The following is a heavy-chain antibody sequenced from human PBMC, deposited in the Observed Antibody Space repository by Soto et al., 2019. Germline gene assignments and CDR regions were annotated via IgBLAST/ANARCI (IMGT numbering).Heavy chain of an antibody. V-gene: IGHV3-23*01. CDR3: AKDWVYDCSGGSCYSRGHNWFDP. J-gene: IGHJ5*02. CDR1: GFTFSSYA. D-gene: IGHD2-15*01. CDR2: ISGSGGST. Sequence: GGSLRLSCAASGFTFSSYAMSWVRQAPGKGLEWVSAISGSGGSTYYADSVKGRFTISRDNSKNTLYLQMNSLRAEDTAVYYCAKDWVYDCSGGSCYSRGHNWFDPWGQGTLVTVSS.